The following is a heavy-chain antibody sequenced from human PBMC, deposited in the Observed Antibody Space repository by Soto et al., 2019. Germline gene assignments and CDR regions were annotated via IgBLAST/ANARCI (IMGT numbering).Heavy chain of an antibody. V-gene: IGHV3-23*01. Sequence: PGGSLRLSCAASGFTFSSYAMSWVRQAPGKGLEWVSAISGSGGSTYYADSVKGRFTISRDNSKNTLYPQMNSLRAEDTAVYYCAKDEAYYDFWSGPNWFDPWGQGTLVTVSS. D-gene: IGHD3-3*01. CDR1: GFTFSSYA. CDR2: ISGSGGST. J-gene: IGHJ5*02. CDR3: AKDEAYYDFWSGPNWFDP.